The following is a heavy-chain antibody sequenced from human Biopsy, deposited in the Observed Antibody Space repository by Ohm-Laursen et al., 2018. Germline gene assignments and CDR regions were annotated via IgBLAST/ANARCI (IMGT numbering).Heavy chain of an antibody. V-gene: IGHV3-21*01. J-gene: IGHJ6*02. CDR2: IRETSSHI. D-gene: IGHD6-6*01. Sequence: SLRLSCSAPVFSVTSYDMNWVRQAPGKGLEWISYIRETSSHIYDADSVRGRFTVARDIAKNSLYLQLNSLRVEDTAVYYCARDSSRRAREGGMDVWGQGTTVTVSS. CDR3: ARDSSRRAREGGMDV. CDR1: VFSVTSYD.